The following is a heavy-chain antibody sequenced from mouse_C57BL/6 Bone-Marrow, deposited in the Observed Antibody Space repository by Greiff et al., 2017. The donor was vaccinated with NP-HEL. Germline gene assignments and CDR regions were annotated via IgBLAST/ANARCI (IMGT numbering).Heavy chain of an antibody. Sequence: QVQPAPSGAELAKPGVSVMLSCKVSGYTLSTYTMHVVKQRPAQGLAWLGYLNPSSGYTKYNQKFKDKSTLTADKSSSTAYMQLSSLTSVDSAVYYCARGYYGSSFAYWGQGTLVTVSA. D-gene: IGHD1-1*01. CDR3: ARGYYGSSFAY. V-gene: IGHV1-4*01. J-gene: IGHJ3*01. CDR1: GYTLSTYT. CDR2: LNPSSGYT.